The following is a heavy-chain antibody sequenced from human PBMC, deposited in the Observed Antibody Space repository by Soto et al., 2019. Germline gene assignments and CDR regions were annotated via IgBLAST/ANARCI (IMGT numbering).Heavy chain of an antibody. CDR3: ARVRLDLVGANFDY. CDR2: IKQDGSEK. D-gene: IGHD1-26*01. Sequence: GGSLRLSCAASGFTFSSYWMSWVRQAPGKGLEWVANIKQDGSEKYYVDSVKGRFTISRDNAKNSLYLQMNSLRAEDTAVYYCARVRLDLVGANFDYWGQGTLVTVSS. J-gene: IGHJ4*02. V-gene: IGHV3-7*01. CDR1: GFTFSSYW.